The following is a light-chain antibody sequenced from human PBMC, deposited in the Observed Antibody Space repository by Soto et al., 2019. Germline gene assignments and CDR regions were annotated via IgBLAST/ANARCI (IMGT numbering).Light chain of an antibody. Sequence: EIVMTQSPATLSVSPGERATLSCRASQSVSSNLAWCQQKPGQAPRLLIYETSTRATGVPARFSGSGSGTEFTRTITSLQSEEFAVDYGQQYYRWPITFGRGTRLEIK. V-gene: IGKV3D-15*01. CDR1: QSVSSN. CDR2: ETS. CDR3: QQYYRWPIT. J-gene: IGKJ5*01.